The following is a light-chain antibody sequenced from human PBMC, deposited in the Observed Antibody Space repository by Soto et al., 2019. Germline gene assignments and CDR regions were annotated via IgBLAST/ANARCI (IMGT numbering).Light chain of an antibody. CDR1: QSISSY. V-gene: IGKV1-39*01. CDR3: QQSYTTPRT. CDR2: AGS. Sequence: DIQMTQSPSSLSASVRDRVTITCRASQSISSYVNWYQQKPGRAPKLLIYAGSALQSGVPSRFSGSGSGTDFTLTNSSLQPEDFATYYCQQSYTTPRTFGQGTKVDIK. J-gene: IGKJ1*01.